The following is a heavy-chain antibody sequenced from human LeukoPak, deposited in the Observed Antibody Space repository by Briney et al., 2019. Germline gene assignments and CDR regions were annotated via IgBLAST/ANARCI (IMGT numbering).Heavy chain of an antibody. Sequence: SETLSLTCAVYGGSFSGYYWSWIRQPPGKGLEWIGEINHSGSTNYNPSLKSRVTISVDTSKNQFSLKLSSVTAADTAVYYCARGPARSLEWLRDDYFDYWGQGTLVTVSS. CDR1: GGSFSGYY. V-gene: IGHV4-34*01. CDR2: INHSGST. CDR3: ARGPARSLEWLRDDYFDY. J-gene: IGHJ4*02. D-gene: IGHD3-3*01.